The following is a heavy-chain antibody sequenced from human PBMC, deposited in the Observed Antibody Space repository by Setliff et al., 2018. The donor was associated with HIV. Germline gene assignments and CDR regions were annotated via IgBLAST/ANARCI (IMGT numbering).Heavy chain of an antibody. D-gene: IGHD3-16*01. V-gene: IGHV1-69*02. CDR3: ARCGAGEWHLYMDV. CDR2: SIPILGIG. CDR1: GYTFTGYF. J-gene: IGHJ6*03. Sequence: SVKVSCKASGYTFTGYFIHWVRQAPGQGLEWMGRSIPILGIGNDEQAQKFKGRVTFTADKSTSTVYMELSSLRSEDTAVYYCARCGAGEWHLYMDVRGKGTAVTVS.